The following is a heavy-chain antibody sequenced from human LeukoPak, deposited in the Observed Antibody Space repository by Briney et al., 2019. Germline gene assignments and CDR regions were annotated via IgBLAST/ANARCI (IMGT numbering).Heavy chain of an antibody. CDR3: ARVGHGGSPTFDY. CDR1: GGTFSGDSYY. D-gene: IGHD5-24*01. J-gene: IGHJ4*02. Sequence: PWGTLCLTCTVSGGTFSGDSYYWGWLPPPPGQGLEWIGNIYCGGSTNYNPSLKSRVTISVDTSKNQFSLKLSSVTAADTAVYYCARVGHGGSPTFDYWGQGTLVTVSS. V-gene: IGHV4-61*01. CDR2: IYCGGST.